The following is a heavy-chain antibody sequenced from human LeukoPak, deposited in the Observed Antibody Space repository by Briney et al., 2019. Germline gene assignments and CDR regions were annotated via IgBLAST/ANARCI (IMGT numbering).Heavy chain of an antibody. Sequence: ASVKVSCKASGYTFTSHAMHWVRQAPGQGLEWMGWITPSGGTNYPQKFQGRVAITRDTSITTAYMDLSRLTSDDTAVYYCARDRYGDGFAHFDYWGQGALVTVSS. CDR3: ARDRYGDGFAHFDY. D-gene: IGHD5-24*01. CDR1: GYTFTSHA. V-gene: IGHV1-2*02. J-gene: IGHJ4*02. CDR2: ITPSGGT.